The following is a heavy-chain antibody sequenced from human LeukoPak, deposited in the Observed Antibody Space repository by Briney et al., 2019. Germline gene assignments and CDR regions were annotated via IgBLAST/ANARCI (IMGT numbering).Heavy chain of an antibody. J-gene: IGHJ4*02. Sequence: GGSLRLSCAASGFTFSSYSMNWVRQAPGKGLEWVSSISSSSSYIYYADSVKGRFTISRDNAKNSLYLQMNSLRAEDTAVYYCARDTSIAARLHFDYWGQGTLVTVSS. V-gene: IGHV3-21*01. CDR2: ISSSSSYI. CDR3: ARDTSIAARLHFDY. CDR1: GFTFSSYS. D-gene: IGHD6-6*01.